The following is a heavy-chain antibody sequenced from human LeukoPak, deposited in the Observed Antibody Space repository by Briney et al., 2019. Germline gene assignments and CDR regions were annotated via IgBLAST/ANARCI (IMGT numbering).Heavy chain of an antibody. Sequence: GGSLRLSCAASGFTFSSYAMSWVRQAPGNWLEWVSAISGSGGSTYYADSVKGRFTISRDNSKNTLYLQMNSLRAEDTAVYYCARSRMPYYYYGMDVWGQGTTVTVSS. J-gene: IGHJ6*02. CDR3: ARSRMPYYYYGMDV. CDR2: ISGSGGST. CDR1: GFTFSSYA. V-gene: IGHV3-23*01. D-gene: IGHD2-15*01.